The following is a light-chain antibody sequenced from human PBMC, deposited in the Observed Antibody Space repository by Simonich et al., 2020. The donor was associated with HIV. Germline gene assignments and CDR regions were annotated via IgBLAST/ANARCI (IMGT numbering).Light chain of an antibody. J-gene: IGLJ2*01. Sequence: QSALTQPASVSGSPGQSITISCTGTSRDVGTYNLVSWYQQHPGKAPKLMIYEGSKRPSGVSNRFSGSKSGNTASLTISGLQAEDEADYYCCSYAGISTFKVFGGGTKLTVL. CDR1: SRDVGTYNL. CDR3: CSYAGISTFKV. V-gene: IGLV2-23*03. CDR2: EGS.